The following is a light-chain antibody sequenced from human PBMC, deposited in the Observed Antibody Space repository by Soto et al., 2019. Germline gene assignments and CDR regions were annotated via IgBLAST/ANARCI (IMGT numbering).Light chain of an antibody. CDR3: QQYHYWWT. Sequence: EIVMTQSPATLPVSPGEKATLSCRASQSVSNNLAWFQQKPGQVPRLLIYGASNRVTGVSARFSGSGSGTEFTLTISSLQSEDFAVYYCQQYHYWWTFGQGTKVDIK. J-gene: IGKJ1*01. CDR1: QSVSNN. V-gene: IGKV3-15*01. CDR2: GAS.